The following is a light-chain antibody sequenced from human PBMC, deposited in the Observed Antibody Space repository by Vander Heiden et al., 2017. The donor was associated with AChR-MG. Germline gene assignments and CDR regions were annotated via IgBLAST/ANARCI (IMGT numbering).Light chain of an antibody. V-gene: IGKV1-39*01. CDR1: QNINSY. CDR2: AAS. Sequence: DIQMTQSPSSLSASVGDRVTITCRASQNINSYLNWFQQKPGKAPKLLIYAASSLQGGVPSRFSGSGSGTDFTLTISRLQPEDFATYFCQQSDSTLWTFGQGTKVEFK. CDR3: QQSDSTLWT. J-gene: IGKJ1*01.